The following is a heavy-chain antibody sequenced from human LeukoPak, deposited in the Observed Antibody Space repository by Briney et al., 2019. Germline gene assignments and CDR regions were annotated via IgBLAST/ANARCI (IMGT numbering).Heavy chain of an antibody. J-gene: IGHJ4*02. CDR2: ISSSGGRT. V-gene: IGHV3-23*01. Sequence: GGSLRLSCAASGFTFTTYGMSWVRQAPGQGLEWVSKISSSGGRTYYPDSVKGRFTISRDNSKNTLYLQMNSLRAEDTAVYYCAKVDSSGYSEVLPYCGQGTLVTVSS. D-gene: IGHD3-22*01. CDR1: GFTFTTYG. CDR3: AKVDSSGYSEVLPY.